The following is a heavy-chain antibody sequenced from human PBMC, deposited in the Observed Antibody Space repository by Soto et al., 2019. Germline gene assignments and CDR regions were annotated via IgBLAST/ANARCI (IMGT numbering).Heavy chain of an antibody. CDR2: ICSNSSNK. D-gene: IGHD2-2*01. CDR1: GLNFSSYP. Sequence: GGSLRLSCAASGLNFSSYPMHWVRQAPGKGLEWVAVICSNSSNKYYADSVKGRFSISRDNAKNSLYLQMNSLRAEDPAVYYCARALRRLVVVPAATTDDYYYYMDVWGKGTTVTVSS. CDR3: ARALRRLVVVPAATTDDYYYYMDV. J-gene: IGHJ6*03. V-gene: IGHV3-30-3*01.